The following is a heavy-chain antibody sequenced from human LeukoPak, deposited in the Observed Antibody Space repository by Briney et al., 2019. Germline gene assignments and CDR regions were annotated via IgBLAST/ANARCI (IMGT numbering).Heavy chain of an antibody. J-gene: IGHJ3*02. CDR1: GCTFTGYY. Sequence: ASVKASCKASGCTFTGYYMHWVRQAPGQGLEWMGWINPNSGGTNYAQKFQGRVTMTEDTSTDTAYMELSSLRSEDTAVYYCATKSGSYLHLPRSSDAFDIWGQGTMVTVSS. V-gene: IGHV1-2*02. CDR2: INPNSGGT. D-gene: IGHD1-26*01. CDR3: ATKSGSYLHLPRSSDAFDI.